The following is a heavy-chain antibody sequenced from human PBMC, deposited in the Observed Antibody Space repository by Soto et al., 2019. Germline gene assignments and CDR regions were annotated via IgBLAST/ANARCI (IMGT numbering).Heavy chain of an antibody. Sequence: QVQLQQWGAGPLRPLETLSLTCGVSGGSFSGYYWAWIRQSPGKGLEWIGEINDRGSINYNPSLKSAGSISVDTSKKHYSLKLRSVTAEDTAVYYCARESHDILTGPPWVWYFDIWGRGTLVTVSS. CDR1: GGSFSGYY. CDR3: ARESHDILTGPPWVWYFDI. J-gene: IGHJ2*01. D-gene: IGHD3-9*01. CDR2: INDRGSI. V-gene: IGHV4-34*01.